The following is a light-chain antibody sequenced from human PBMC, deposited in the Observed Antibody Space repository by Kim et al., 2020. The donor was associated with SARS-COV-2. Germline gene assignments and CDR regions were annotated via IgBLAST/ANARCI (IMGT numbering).Light chain of an antibody. Sequence: DIVMTQSPDSLAVSLGERATINCKSSQSVLYSSNNKNYLAWYQQKPGQPPKLLIYWASTRESGVPDRFSGSGSGPDFTLTISSLQAEDVAVYYCQQYYSTPLTFGQGTKLEI. J-gene: IGKJ2*01. V-gene: IGKV4-1*01. CDR3: QQYYSTPLT. CDR1: QSVLYSSNNKNY. CDR2: WAS.